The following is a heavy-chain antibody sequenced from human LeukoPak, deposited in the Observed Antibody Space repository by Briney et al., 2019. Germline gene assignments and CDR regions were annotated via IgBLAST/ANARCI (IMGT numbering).Heavy chain of an antibody. J-gene: IGHJ4*02. D-gene: IGHD3-3*01. V-gene: IGHV3-53*05. Sequence: GGSLRLSCAASGFTVSTNYMSWVRQAPGSGLERVSVIYSGGTTYYADSVKGRFTISRDNSKNTLYLQMNSLRAEDTAVYYCARDGGYDFWSGYYQDYWGQGTLVTVSS. CDR3: ARDGGYDFWSGYYQDY. CDR1: GFTVSTNY. CDR2: IYSGGTT.